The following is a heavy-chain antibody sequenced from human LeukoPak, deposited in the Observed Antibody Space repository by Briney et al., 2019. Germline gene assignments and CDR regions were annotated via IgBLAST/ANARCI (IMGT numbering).Heavy chain of an antibody. Sequence: GESLKISCKGSGYSFTSYWIGWVRQMPGKGLEWMGIIYPGDSDTRYSPSFQGQVTISADKSISTAYLQWSSLKASDTAMYYCARSGLEMATIVNPYFDYWGQGTLVTASS. J-gene: IGHJ4*02. V-gene: IGHV5-51*01. CDR3: ARSGLEMATIVNPYFDY. CDR2: IYPGDSDT. D-gene: IGHD5-24*01. CDR1: GYSFTSYW.